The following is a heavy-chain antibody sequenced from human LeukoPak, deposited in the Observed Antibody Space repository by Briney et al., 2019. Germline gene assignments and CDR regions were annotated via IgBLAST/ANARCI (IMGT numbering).Heavy chain of an antibody. Sequence: GGSLRLSCAASGFTFSSYAMHWVRQAPGKGLEWVAVISYDGSNKYYADSVKGRFTISRDNSKNTLYLQMNSLRAEGTAVYYCARDLESSSPYYGMDVWGQGTTVTVSS. CDR3: ARDLESSSPYYGMDV. J-gene: IGHJ6*02. CDR2: ISYDGSNK. CDR1: GFTFSSYA. D-gene: IGHD1-1*01. V-gene: IGHV3-30-3*01.